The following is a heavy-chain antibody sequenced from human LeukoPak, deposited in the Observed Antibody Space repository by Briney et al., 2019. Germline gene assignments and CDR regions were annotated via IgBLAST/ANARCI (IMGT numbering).Heavy chain of an antibody. V-gene: IGHV4-34*01. D-gene: IGHD3-22*01. CDR1: GGSFSGYY. CDR3: ARDSSGLSY. J-gene: IGHJ4*02. CDR2: INHSGST. Sequence: SKTLSLTCAVYGGSFSGYYWSWIRQPPGKGLEWIGEINHSGSTNYNPSLKSRVTISVDTSKNQFSLKLSSVTAADTAVYYCARDSSGLSYWGQGTLVTVSS.